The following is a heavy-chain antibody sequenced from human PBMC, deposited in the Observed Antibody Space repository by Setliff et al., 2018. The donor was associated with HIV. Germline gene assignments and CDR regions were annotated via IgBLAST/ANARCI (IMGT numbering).Heavy chain of an antibody. CDR2: IYYSGTT. Sequence: SETLSLTCFVSGGSLSSYYWSWIRQPPGKGLEWIAYIYYSGTTYYNPSLKSRVTISVDTSKNQISLKLNSVTAADTAVYYCARDGGRTGYSSSSDQWGQGTLVTVSS. D-gene: IGHD6-13*01. CDR1: GGSLSSYY. J-gene: IGHJ4*02. V-gene: IGHV4-59*12. CDR3: ARDGGRTGYSSSSDQ.